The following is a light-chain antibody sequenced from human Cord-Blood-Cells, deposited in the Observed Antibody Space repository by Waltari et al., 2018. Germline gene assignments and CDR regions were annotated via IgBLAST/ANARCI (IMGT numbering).Light chain of an antibody. Sequence: QSALTPPASVSGSPGQSITISCTGTSSHVGSYNLVSWYQHHPGKAPKLMIYQGSKRPSGVSNRFSGSKSGNTASLTISGLQAEDEADYYCCSYAGSSSWVFGGGTKLTVL. CDR3: CSYAGSSSWV. CDR1: SSHVGSYNL. J-gene: IGLJ3*02. V-gene: IGLV2-23*01. CDR2: QGS.